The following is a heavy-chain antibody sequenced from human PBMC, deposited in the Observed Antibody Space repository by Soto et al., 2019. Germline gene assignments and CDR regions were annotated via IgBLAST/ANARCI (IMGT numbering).Heavy chain of an antibody. J-gene: IGHJ4*02. V-gene: IGHV4-39*01. Sequence: SETLSLTCTVSGRSIISSSYYCCGVRQPPGKGLEWIGSIYYSGSTYYNPSLKSRVTISVDTSKNQFSLKLSSVTAADTAVYYCARGRGIAVAATGYWGQGTLVTVSS. D-gene: IGHD6-19*01. CDR3: ARGRGIAVAATGY. CDR1: GRSIISSSYY. CDR2: IYYSGST.